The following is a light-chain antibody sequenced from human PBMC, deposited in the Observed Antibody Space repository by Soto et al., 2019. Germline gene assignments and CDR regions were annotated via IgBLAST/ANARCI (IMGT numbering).Light chain of an antibody. CDR3: QQYGGSPQT. Sequence: IVLTQSPGTLALSPGEGATISCRASQSVSKYLAWYQQKPGQAPRLLIYGASSRATGIPDSFSGSGSGTDFTLTISRLEPEDFAVYYCQQYGGSPQTFGQGTSGYQT. CDR2: GAS. V-gene: IGKV3-20*01. CDR1: QSVSKY. J-gene: IGKJ1*01.